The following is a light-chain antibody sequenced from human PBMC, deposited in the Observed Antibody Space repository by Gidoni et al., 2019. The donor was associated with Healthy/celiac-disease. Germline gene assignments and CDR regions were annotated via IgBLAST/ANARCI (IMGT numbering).Light chain of an antibody. V-gene: IGLV2-23*01. J-gene: IGLJ2*01. CDR1: SSDVGSYNI. CDR2: EGS. Sequence: QSPLTRPTSVSRSPGQAITISCTGTSSDVGSYNIVSWYQQHPGKDPKLMIYEGSKRPSGVSNRVSGSKSGNTASLTITGLEAEDEADYYCCSYAGSSPVVFGGGTKLTVL. CDR3: CSYAGSSPVV.